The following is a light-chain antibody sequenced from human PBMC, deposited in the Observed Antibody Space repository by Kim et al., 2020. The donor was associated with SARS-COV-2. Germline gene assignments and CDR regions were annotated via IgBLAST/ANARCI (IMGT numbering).Light chain of an antibody. CDR3: CSYAGSYTEV. CDR2: DVS. Sequence: GQSVTISCTGTSSDVGGYNHVSWYQQHPGNAPKLMIYDVSKRPSGVPDRFSGSKSGNTASLTISGLQGEDEADYYCCSYAGSYTEVFGGGTQLTVL. V-gene: IGLV2-11*01. CDR1: SSDVGGYNH. J-gene: IGLJ2*01.